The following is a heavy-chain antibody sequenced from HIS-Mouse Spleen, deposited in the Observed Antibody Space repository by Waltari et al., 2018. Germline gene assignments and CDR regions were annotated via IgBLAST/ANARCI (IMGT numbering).Heavy chain of an antibody. CDR2: IYYSGST. J-gene: IGHJ4*02. Sequence: QVQLQESGPGLVKPSQTLSLTCTVSGGSISSGGYYWSWIRQHPGKGLEWIGYIYYSGSTYYTPSLKSRVTISVDTSKNQFSLKLSSVTAADTAVYYCARGEGRELKVDYWGQGTLVTVSS. V-gene: IGHV4-31*03. CDR3: ARGEGRELKVDY. CDR1: GGSISSGGYY. D-gene: IGHD1-7*01.